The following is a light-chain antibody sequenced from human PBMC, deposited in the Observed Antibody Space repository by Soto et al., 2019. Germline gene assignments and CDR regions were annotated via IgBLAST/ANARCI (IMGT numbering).Light chain of an antibody. J-gene: IGKJ2*01. CDR2: AAC. Sequence: DIQMTQSPSSVSASVGDRVTITCRASQGISNWLAWYQQKAGQAPKLLIYAACGLHSGVPSRFSGSGSGTDFTLTISSLQPEDFATYFCQQSDSFPHTFGRGTKLEI. V-gene: IGKV1-12*01. CDR1: QGISNW. CDR3: QQSDSFPHT.